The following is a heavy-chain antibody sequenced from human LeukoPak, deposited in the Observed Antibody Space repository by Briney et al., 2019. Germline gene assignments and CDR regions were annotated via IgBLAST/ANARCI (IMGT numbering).Heavy chain of an antibody. CDR2: IKQDGSEK. CDR3: ATYDY. V-gene: IGHV3-7*01. J-gene: IGHJ4*02. CDR1: GFTFSDYY. Sequence: PGGSLRLSCAASGFTFSDYYMSWVRQAPGKGLEWVANIKQDGSEKYYVDFVKGRFTISRDNAKNSLYLQMNSLRAEDTAVYYCATYDYWGQGTLVTVSS.